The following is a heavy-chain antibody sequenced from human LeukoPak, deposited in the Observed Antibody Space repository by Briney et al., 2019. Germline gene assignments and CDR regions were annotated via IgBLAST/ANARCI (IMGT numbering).Heavy chain of an antibody. Sequence: PSETLSLTCAVSGGSFSGYYWSWIRQPPGKGLEWIGEINHSGSTNYNPSLKSRVTISVDTSKNQFSLKLSSVTAADTAVYYCARVRSSGWYGGFDYWGQGTLVTVSS. V-gene: IGHV4-34*01. CDR2: INHSGST. CDR3: ARVRSSGWYGGFDY. J-gene: IGHJ4*02. CDR1: GGSFSGYY. D-gene: IGHD6-19*01.